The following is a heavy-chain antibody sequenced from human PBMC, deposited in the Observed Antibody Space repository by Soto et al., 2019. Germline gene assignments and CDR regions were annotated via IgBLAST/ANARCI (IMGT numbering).Heavy chain of an antibody. J-gene: IGHJ6*02. CDR3: ARGNWNYYYGFDV. CDR1: RFTLSTYW. Sequence: GGALTLSCAASRFTLSTYWMSWVRQAPGKGPEWVANIKQDGSEQDYVDSVKGRFTISRDNANNSLYLQMNSLRAEDTAVYFCARGNWNYYYGFDVWGQGTTVTVSS. CDR2: IKQDGSEQ. D-gene: IGHD1-20*01. V-gene: IGHV3-7*01.